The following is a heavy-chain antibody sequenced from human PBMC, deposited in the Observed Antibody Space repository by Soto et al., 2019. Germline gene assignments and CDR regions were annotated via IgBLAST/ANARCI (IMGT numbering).Heavy chain of an antibody. CDR2: ISSSSSYI. V-gene: IGHV3-21*01. D-gene: IGHD2-15*01. CDR1: GFTFSSYS. J-gene: IGHJ6*03. Sequence: GGSLRLSCAASGFTFSSYSMNWVRQAPGKGLEWVSSISSSSSYIYYADSVKGRFPISRDNAKNSLYLQMNSLRAEDTAVYYCASRYCSGGSCPLGHYYYMDVWGKGTTVTVSS. CDR3: ASRYCSGGSCPLGHYYYMDV.